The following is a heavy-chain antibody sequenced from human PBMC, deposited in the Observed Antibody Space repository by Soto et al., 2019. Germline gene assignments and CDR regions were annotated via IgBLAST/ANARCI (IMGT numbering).Heavy chain of an antibody. CDR2: IYHSGST. CDR1: GYSISSGYY. D-gene: IGHD4-17*01. J-gene: IGHJ5*02. CDR3: ARDHLTTSRWPWFDP. V-gene: IGHV4-38-2*02. Sequence: SETLSLTCAVSGYSISSGYYWGWIRQPPGKGMEWIGSIYHSGSTYYNPSLKSRVTISVDTSKNQFSLKLSSVTAADTAVYYCARDHLTTSRWPWFDPWGQGTLVTVSS.